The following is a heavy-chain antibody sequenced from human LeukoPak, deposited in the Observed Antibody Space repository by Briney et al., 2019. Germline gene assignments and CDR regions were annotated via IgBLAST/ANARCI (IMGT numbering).Heavy chain of an antibody. J-gene: IGHJ4*02. D-gene: IGHD3-9*01. CDR1: GFIFRNYA. CDR2: ITGSGDTT. Sequence: PGGSLRLSCAASGFIFRNYAMSWVRQAPGKGLEWVSAITGSGDTTYYADSVRGRFTISRDNSKNTLYGEMNTLRAEDTAVYYCAKWGDYDILTGYYVSDFWGQGTLVTVSS. V-gene: IGHV3-23*01. CDR3: AKWGDYDILTGYYVSDF.